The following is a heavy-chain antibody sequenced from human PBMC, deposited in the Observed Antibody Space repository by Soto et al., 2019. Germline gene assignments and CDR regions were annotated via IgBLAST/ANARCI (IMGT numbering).Heavy chain of an antibody. CDR1: GDTFTTYD. CDR2: INPNSGNI. D-gene: IGHD3-10*01. J-gene: IGHJ4*02. V-gene: IGHV1-8*01. CDR3: ARGRASGSYYLLDY. Sequence: ASVKVSCKASGDTFTTYDINWVRQATGHGLEWMGWINPNSGNIGYAQRFQGRVTMTRHTAIRTAYMEVSSLRSDDTAVYYCARGRASGSYYLLDYWGQGTLVTVSS.